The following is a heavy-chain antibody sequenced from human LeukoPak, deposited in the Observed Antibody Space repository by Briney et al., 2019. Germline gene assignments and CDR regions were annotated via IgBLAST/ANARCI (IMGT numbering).Heavy chain of an antibody. CDR2: INPSGGST. D-gene: IGHD2-2*01. CDR1: GYTFTSYY. CDR3: AREDIVVVPAARIYYGMDV. V-gene: IGHV1-46*01. Sequence: ASVKVSCKASGYTFTSYYMHWVRQAPGQGLEWMGIINPSGGSTSYAQKFQGRVTMTRDTSTSTVYMELSSLRSEDTAVYYCAREDIVVVPAARIYYGMDVWGQGTTVTVSS. J-gene: IGHJ6*02.